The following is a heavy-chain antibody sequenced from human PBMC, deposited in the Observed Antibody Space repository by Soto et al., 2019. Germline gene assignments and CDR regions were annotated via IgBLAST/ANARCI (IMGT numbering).Heavy chain of an antibody. CDR2: ISAYNGNT. Sequence: AXVKVSVKASGYTCTSYGISWVRQAPGQCLEWMGWISAYNGNTNYAQKLQGRVTMTTDTSTSTAYMELRSLRSDDTAVYYCARGGVSPDYYDSSGLDYWGQGTLVTVSS. V-gene: IGHV1-18*01. CDR3: ARGGVSPDYYDSSGLDY. CDR1: GYTCTSYG. D-gene: IGHD3-22*01. J-gene: IGHJ4*02.